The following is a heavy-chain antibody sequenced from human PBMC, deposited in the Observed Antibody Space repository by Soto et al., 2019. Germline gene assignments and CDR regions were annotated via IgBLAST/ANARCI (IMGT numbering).Heavy chain of an antibody. CDR2: IYYSGST. J-gene: IGHJ6*03. Sequence: SETLSLTCTVSGGSISSSSYYWGWIRQPPGKGLEWIGSIYYSGSTYYNPSLKSRVTISVDTSKNQFSLKLSSVTAADTAVYYCARHIKVKRVRDCSSTSCHPPGYYYYYYYMDVWGKGTTVTVSS. V-gene: IGHV4-39*01. CDR1: GGSISSSSYY. CDR3: ARHIKVKRVRDCSSTSCHPPGYYYYYYYMDV. D-gene: IGHD2-2*01.